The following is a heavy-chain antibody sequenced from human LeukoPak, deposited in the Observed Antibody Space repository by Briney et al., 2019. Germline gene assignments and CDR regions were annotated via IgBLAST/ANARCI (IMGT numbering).Heavy chain of an antibody. Sequence: QPGGSLRLSCAASGFTFTSYWMSWTRQAPGKGLQWVANIKHDGSEQYYVNSVKGRFTISRDNAKNSLYLQMNSLGVEDTAVYYCKSGGAAPGRFDYWGQGVLVTVSS. V-gene: IGHV3-7*01. CDR2: IKHDGSEQ. D-gene: IGHD6-13*01. CDR3: KSGGAAPGRFDY. J-gene: IGHJ4*02. CDR1: GFTFTSYW.